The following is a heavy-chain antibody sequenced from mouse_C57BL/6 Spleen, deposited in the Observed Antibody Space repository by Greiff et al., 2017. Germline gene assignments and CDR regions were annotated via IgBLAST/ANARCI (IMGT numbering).Heavy chain of an antibody. CDR2: IHPNSGST. J-gene: IGHJ1*03. V-gene: IGHV1-64*01. D-gene: IGHD1-1*01. Sequence: QVQLQQSGAELVKPGASVKLSCKASGYTFTSYWMHWVKQRPGQGLEWIGMIHPNSGSTNYNEKFKGKATLTVDKSSSTAYMHLSSLTSEDSAVYYCASHTTVVDWYFDVWGTGTTVTVSS. CDR1: GYTFTSYW. CDR3: ASHTTVVDWYFDV.